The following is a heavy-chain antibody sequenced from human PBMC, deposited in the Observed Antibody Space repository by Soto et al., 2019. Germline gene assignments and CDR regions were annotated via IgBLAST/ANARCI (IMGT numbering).Heavy chain of an antibody. V-gene: IGHV4-59*01. CDR2: IYYSGST. Sequence: SETLSLTCTVSGGSISSYYWSWIRQPPGKGLEWIGYIYYSGSTNYNPSLKSRVTISVDTSKNQFSLKLSSVTAADTAVYYCARGPEEDGYYYYYMDVWGKGTTVTVS. CDR1: GGSISSYY. CDR3: ARGPEEDGYYYYYMDV. J-gene: IGHJ6*03.